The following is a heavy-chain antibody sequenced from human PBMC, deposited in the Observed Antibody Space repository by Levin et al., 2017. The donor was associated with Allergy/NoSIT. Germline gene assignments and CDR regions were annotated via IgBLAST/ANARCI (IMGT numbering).Heavy chain of an antibody. CDR3: ARGLGDWNYGATSN. CDR1: GGSFSGYY. Sequence: PSETLSLTCAVYGGSFSGYYWSWIRQPPGKGLEWIGEINHSGSTNYNPSLKSRVTISVDTSKNQFSLKLSSVTAADTAVYYCARGLGDWNYGATSNWGQGTLVAVSS. D-gene: IGHD1-7*01. J-gene: IGHJ4*02. V-gene: IGHV4-34*01. CDR2: INHSGST.